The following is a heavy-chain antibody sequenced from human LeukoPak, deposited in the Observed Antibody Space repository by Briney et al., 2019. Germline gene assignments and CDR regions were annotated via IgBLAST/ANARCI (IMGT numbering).Heavy chain of an antibody. Sequence: SETLSLTCTVSDGSITTSNYYWDWIRQPPGKGLEWIGTIYYTGRTYSNPSLKSRVTISGDTSKTQFSLKLISVTAADTAVYYCARHPTGASNPNNWFDPWGQGTLVTVSS. CDR2: IYYTGRT. J-gene: IGHJ5*02. D-gene: IGHD4-11*01. V-gene: IGHV4-39*01. CDR1: DGSITTSNYY. CDR3: ARHPTGASNPNNWFDP.